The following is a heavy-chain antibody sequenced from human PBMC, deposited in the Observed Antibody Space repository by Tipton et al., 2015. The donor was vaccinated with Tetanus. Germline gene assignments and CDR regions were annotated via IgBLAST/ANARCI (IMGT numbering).Heavy chain of an antibody. CDR3: ARGGPTYYYDSSGYWVVYAFDI. V-gene: IGHV3-7*01. CDR2: IKQDGSEK. Sequence: QLVQSGGGLVQPGGSLRLSCAASGFTFSSYWMSWVRQAPGKGLEWVANIKQDGSEKYYVDSVKGRFTISRDNAKNSLYLQMNSLRAEDTAVYYCARGGPTYYYDSSGYWVVYAFDIWGQGTMVTVSS. J-gene: IGHJ3*02. D-gene: IGHD3-22*01. CDR1: GFTFSSYW.